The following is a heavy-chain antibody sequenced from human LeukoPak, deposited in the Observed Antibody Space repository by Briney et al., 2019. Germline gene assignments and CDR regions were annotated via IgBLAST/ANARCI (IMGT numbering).Heavy chain of an antibody. CDR1: GGTFSSYA. CDR3: ARDDSSPWGPTANRYFDY. CDR2: IIPIFGTA. D-gene: IGHD1-14*01. J-gene: IGHJ4*02. V-gene: IGHV1-69*13. Sequence: ASVKVSCKASGGTFSSYAISWVRQAPGQGLEWMGGIIPIFGTANYAQKFQGRVTITADESTSTAYMELSSLRSEDTAVYYCARDDSSPWGPTANRYFDYWGQGTLVTVSS.